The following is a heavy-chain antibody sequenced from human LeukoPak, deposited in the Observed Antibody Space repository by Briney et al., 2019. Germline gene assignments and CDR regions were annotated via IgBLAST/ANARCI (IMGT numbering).Heavy chain of an antibody. CDR1: GFTFSSYA. Sequence: GGSLRLSCAASGFTFSSYAMSWVRQAPGKGLEWVSAISGSGGSTYYADSVKGRFTISRDNSKNTLYLQMNSLRAEDTAVYYCAKDRGGPTGWELLYFDYWGQGTLVTVSS. V-gene: IGHV3-23*01. CDR3: AKDRGGPTGWELLYFDY. D-gene: IGHD1-26*01. J-gene: IGHJ4*02. CDR2: ISGSGGST.